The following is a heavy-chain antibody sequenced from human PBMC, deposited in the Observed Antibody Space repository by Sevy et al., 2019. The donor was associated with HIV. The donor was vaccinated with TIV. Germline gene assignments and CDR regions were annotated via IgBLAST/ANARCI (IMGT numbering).Heavy chain of an antibody. CDR1: GFTVSSNY. V-gene: IGHV3-53*01. CDR2: IYSGSST. D-gene: IGHD4-4*01. J-gene: IGHJ2*01. Sequence: GGSLRLSCAASGFTVSSNYMSWVRQAPGKGLEWVSVIYSGSSTYYADSVKGRFTISRDNSKNTLYLQMNSLRAEDTAVYYCARDTVPWYFDLWGRGTLVTVSS. CDR3: ARDTVPWYFDL.